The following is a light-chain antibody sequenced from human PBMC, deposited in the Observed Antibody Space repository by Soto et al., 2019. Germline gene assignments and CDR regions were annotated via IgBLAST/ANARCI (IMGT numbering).Light chain of an antibody. J-gene: IGKJ4*01. Sequence: DIQMTQSPSTLSASVGDRVTITCRASQIIGTWLAWYQQKPGKAPKLLIYDASNLETGVPSRFSGSRSGTEFTLTISSRQPDDLATYYCQQYNTYPLTFCGGTKVELK. CDR2: DAS. CDR3: QQYNTYPLT. V-gene: IGKV1-5*01. CDR1: QIIGTW.